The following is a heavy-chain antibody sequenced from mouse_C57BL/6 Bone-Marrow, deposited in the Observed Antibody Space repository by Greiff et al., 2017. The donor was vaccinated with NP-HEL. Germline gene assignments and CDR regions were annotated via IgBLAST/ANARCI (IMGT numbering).Heavy chain of an antibody. D-gene: IGHD2-1*01. J-gene: IGHJ1*03. V-gene: IGHV5-12*01. CDR2: ISNGGGST. CDR3: ARIYYGGWYFDV. Sequence: EVQGVESGGGLVQPGGSLKLSCAASGFTFSDYYMYWVRQTPEKRLEWVAYISNGGGSTYYPDTVKGRFTISRDNAKNTLYLQMSRLKSEDTAMYYCARIYYGGWYFDVWGTGTTVTVSS. CDR1: GFTFSDYY.